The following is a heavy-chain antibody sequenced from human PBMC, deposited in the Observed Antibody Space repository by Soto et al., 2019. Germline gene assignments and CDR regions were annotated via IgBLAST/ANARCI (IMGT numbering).Heavy chain of an antibody. D-gene: IGHD3-16*01. J-gene: IGHJ6*02. V-gene: IGHV3-30*18. Sequence: QVQLVESGGGVVQPGGSLRLSCAASGFTFSNYGMHWVRQAPGKGLEWVAIISYDTSNQYYGRSVKGRFTISRDNSKSTLFLQMNTLRAEDTAVYYCAKDHRMITFGDPRFAMDVWGQGTTVTVSS. CDR1: GFTFSNYG. CDR2: ISYDTSNQ. CDR3: AKDHRMITFGDPRFAMDV.